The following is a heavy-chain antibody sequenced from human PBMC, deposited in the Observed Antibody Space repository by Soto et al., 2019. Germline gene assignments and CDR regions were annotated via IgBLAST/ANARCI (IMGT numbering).Heavy chain of an antibody. CDR3: ARRGSGSYYDY. Sequence: EVQLLESGGGLVQPGGSLRLSCAASGFTFSSYAMRWVRQAPVKGLEWVSAISGSGGSTYYADSVKGRFTISRDNSKSTLCLQMNSLRAEDTAVYYCARRGSGSYYDYWGQGTLVTVSS. D-gene: IGHD1-26*01. CDR2: ISGSGGST. J-gene: IGHJ4*02. CDR1: GFTFSSYA. V-gene: IGHV3-23*01.